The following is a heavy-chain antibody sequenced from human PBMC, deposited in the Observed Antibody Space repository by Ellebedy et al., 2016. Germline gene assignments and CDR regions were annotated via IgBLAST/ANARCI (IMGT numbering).Heavy chain of an antibody. V-gene: IGHV4-39*01. J-gene: IGHJ5*02. CDR2: IYYSGGT. CDR3: ARLRGFGVRNWFDP. D-gene: IGHD3-10*01. CDR1: GGSISSSSSF. Sequence: SETLSLTCTVSGGSISSSSSFWGWIRQPPGKGLAWIGSIYYSGGTYYNPSLKSRVTISVDTSKNQFSLRLSSVTAADTAVYYCARLRGFGVRNWFDPWGQGTLVTVSS.